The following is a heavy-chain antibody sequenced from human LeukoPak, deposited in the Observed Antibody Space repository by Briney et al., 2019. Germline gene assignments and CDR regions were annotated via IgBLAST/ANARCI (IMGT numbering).Heavy chain of an antibody. D-gene: IGHD5-24*01. CDR2: IYSGGST. CDR3: AKDPERWLQLRLGFSD. CDR1: EFSVGSNY. V-gene: IGHV3-66*01. J-gene: IGHJ4*02. Sequence: GGSLRLSCAASEFSVGSNYMTWVRQAPGKGLEWVSRIYSGGSTYYADSVKGRFTISRDNSKNTLYLQMISLRADDTAAYYCAKDPERWLQLRLGFSDWGQGTLVTVSS.